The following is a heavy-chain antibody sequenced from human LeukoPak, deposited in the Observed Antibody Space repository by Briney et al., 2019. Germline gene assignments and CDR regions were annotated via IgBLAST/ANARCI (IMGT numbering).Heavy chain of an antibody. J-gene: IGHJ5*02. V-gene: IGHV1-3*01. CDR3: ARAYRGYYYGSGSYQGLNWFDP. D-gene: IGHD3-10*01. Sequence: ASVKVSCKASGYTFTDFGISWVRQAPGQGLEWMGWINAGNGNTKYSQKFQGRVTITRDTSASTAYMELSSLRSEDTAVYYCARAYRGYYYGSGSYQGLNWFDPWGQGTLVTVSS. CDR2: INAGNGNT. CDR1: GYTFTDFG.